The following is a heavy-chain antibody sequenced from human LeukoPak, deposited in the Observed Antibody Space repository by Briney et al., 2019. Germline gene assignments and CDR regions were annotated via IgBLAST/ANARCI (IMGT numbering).Heavy chain of an antibody. CDR3: ASDIAARDNFDY. J-gene: IGHJ4*02. D-gene: IGHD6-6*01. V-gene: IGHV3-30*02. CDR2: IRYDGSNK. Sequence: GGSLRLSCAASGFTFSSYGMHWVRQAPGKGLEWVTFIRYDGSNKYYADSVKGRFTISRDNSKNTLYLRMNSLRAEDTAVYYCASDIAARDNFDYWGQGTLVTVSS. CDR1: GFTFSSYG.